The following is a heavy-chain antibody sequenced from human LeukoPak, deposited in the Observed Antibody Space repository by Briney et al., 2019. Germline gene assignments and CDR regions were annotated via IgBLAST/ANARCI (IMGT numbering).Heavy chain of an antibody. Sequence: PSETLSLTCTVSGGSISSSSYYWGWIRQPPGKGLDWIGSIYYGGSTHYNPSLKSRVTISLDTSKNQFSLKLSSVTAADTAVDYCAGSGWYGGPFDNWGQGTLVTVSS. D-gene: IGHD6-19*01. J-gene: IGHJ4*02. CDR2: IYYGGST. V-gene: IGHV4-39*07. CDR3: AGSGWYGGPFDN. CDR1: GGSISSSSYY.